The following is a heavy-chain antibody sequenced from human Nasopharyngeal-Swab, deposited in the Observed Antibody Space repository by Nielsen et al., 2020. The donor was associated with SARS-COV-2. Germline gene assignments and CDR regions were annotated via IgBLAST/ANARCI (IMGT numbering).Heavy chain of an antibody. D-gene: IGHD6-13*01. V-gene: IGHV1-58*02. CDR3: ARDLGINRDIAAATSY. CDR2: IVVGSGNT. CDR1: GFTFTSSA. Sequence: SVKVSCKASGFTFTSSAMQWVRQARGQRLEWIGWIVVGSGNTNYAQKFQERVTITRDMSTSTAYMELRSLRSDDTAVYYCARDLGINRDIAAATSYWGQGTLVTVSS. J-gene: IGHJ4*02.